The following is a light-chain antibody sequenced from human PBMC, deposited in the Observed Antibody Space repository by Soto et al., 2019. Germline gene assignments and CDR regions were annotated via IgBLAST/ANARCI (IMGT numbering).Light chain of an antibody. Sequence: QFALTQLRSGSRAPVHSVTISCTGTSSDVGGYNYVSWYQQHPGKAPKLMIYDVTKRPSGVPDRFSGSKSGNTASLTISGLQAEDEADYYCCSYAGSHPCYVFGPGTKVTVL. V-gene: IGLV2-11*01. J-gene: IGLJ1*01. CDR3: CSYAGSHPCYV. CDR2: DVT. CDR1: SSDVGGYNY.